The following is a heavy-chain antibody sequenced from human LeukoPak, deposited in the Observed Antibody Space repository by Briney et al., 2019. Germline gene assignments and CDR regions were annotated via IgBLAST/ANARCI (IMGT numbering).Heavy chain of an antibody. J-gene: IGHJ6*03. CDR3: ARRRDTAALFYRYYYLDV. CDR1: GVSFSGYY. CDR2: ITYGGKT. Sequence: SETLSLTCAVYGVSFSGYYWSWIRQPPGKGLEWIGQITYGGKTKYNPSLKSRVTISIDTSKNQVSLKLHSVTAADTAVYYCARRRDTAALFYRYYYLDVWGKGTTVTISS. V-gene: IGHV4-34*01. D-gene: IGHD2-2*01.